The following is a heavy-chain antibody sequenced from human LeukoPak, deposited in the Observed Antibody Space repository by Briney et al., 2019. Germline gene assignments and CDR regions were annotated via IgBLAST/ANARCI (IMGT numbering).Heavy chain of an antibody. D-gene: IGHD3-10*01. CDR3: ARDLNYYGSGSYFAYYYGMDV. CDR1: GFTFSSYG. CDR2: IWYDGSNK. Sequence: PGRSLRLSCAASGFTFSSYGMDWVRQAPGKGLEWVAVIWYDGSNKYYADSVKGRFTISRDNSKNTLYLQMNSLRAEDTAVYYCARDLNYYGSGSYFAYYYGMDVWGQGTTVTVSS. J-gene: IGHJ6*02. V-gene: IGHV3-33*01.